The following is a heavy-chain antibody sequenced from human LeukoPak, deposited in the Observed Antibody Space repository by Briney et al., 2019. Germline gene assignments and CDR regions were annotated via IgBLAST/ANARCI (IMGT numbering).Heavy chain of an antibody. J-gene: IGHJ6*02. Sequence: SETLSLTCAVDGGSFSGYYWSWIRQPPGKVLEWIGEINPSGSTNYNPSLKSRVTLSVDTSKNQFSLKLSSVTAADTAVYYCAREVGGGYYGMDVWGQGTTVTVSS. CDR2: INPSGST. D-gene: IGHD2-15*01. V-gene: IGHV4-34*01. CDR3: AREVGGGYYGMDV. CDR1: GGSFSGYY.